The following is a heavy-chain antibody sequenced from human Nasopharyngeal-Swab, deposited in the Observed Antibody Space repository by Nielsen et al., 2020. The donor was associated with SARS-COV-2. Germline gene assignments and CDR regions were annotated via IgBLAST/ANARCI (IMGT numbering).Heavy chain of an antibody. CDR1: GFTFSSYS. Sequence: GESLKISCAASGFTFSSYSMNWVRQAPGKGLEWVSSISSSSSYIYYADSVKGRFTISRDNAKNSLYLQMNGLRAEDTAVYYCARETPLPRSWYLLGSYYYGMDVWGQGTTVTVSS. D-gene: IGHD6-13*01. CDR2: ISSSSSYI. CDR3: ARETPLPRSWYLLGSYYYGMDV. J-gene: IGHJ6*02. V-gene: IGHV3-21*01.